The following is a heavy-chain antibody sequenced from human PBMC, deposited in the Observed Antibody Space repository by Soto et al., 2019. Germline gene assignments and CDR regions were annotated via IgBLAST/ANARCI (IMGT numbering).Heavy chain of an antibody. CDR2: IWYDGSNK. J-gene: IGHJ2*01. Sequence: QVQLVESGGGVVQPGRSLRLSCAASGFTFSSYGMHWVRQAPGKGLEWVAVIWYDGSNKYYADSVKGRFTISRDNSKNKLDLQMNSLRAEDTAVYYCAREPDGSKTCFDLWGRGTLVTVSS. CDR3: AREPDGSKTCFDL. CDR1: GFTFSSYG. D-gene: IGHD5-12*01. V-gene: IGHV3-33*01.